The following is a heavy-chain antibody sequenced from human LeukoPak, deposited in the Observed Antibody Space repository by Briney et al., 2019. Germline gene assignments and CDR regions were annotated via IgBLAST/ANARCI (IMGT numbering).Heavy chain of an antibody. CDR2: ISSSGSTI. D-gene: IGHD5-18*01. Sequence: GGSLRLSCAASGFTFSSYAMSWVRQAPGKGLEWVSYISSSGSTIYYADSVKGRFTISRDNAKNSLYLQMNSLRAEDTAVYYCARESYSYGPDYWGQGTLVTVSS. J-gene: IGHJ4*02. CDR3: ARESYSYGPDY. V-gene: IGHV3-48*04. CDR1: GFTFSSYA.